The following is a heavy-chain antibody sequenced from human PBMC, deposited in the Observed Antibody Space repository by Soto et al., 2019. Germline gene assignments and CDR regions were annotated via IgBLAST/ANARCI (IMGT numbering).Heavy chain of an antibody. CDR1: GGSISSGGYY. CDR3: ARGVGITIFGVVLSGGQLTFDY. CDR2: IYYSGST. Sequence: SETLSLTCTVSGGSISSGGYYWSWIRQHPGKGLEWIGYIYYSGSTYYNPSLKSRVTISVDTSKNQFSLKLSSVTAADTAVYYCARGVGITIFGVVLSGGQLTFDYWGQGTLVNVSS. D-gene: IGHD3-3*01. V-gene: IGHV4-31*03. J-gene: IGHJ4*02.